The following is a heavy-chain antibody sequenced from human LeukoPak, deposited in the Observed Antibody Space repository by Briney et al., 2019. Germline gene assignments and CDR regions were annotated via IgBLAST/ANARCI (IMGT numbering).Heavy chain of an antibody. D-gene: IGHD3-10*01. J-gene: IGHJ4*02. CDR1: GGSISSGSYY. V-gene: IGHV4-61*02. Sequence: SQTLSLTCTVSGGSISSGSYYWSWIRQPAGKGLEWIGRIYTSGSTNYNPSLKGRVTISVDTSKNQFSLKLSSVTAADTAVYYCASPIYGSGTDYWGQGTLVTVSS. CDR3: ASPIYGSGTDY. CDR2: IYTSGST.